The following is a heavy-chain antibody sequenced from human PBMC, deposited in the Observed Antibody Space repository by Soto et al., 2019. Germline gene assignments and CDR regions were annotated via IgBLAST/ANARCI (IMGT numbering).Heavy chain of an antibody. CDR1: GGTFSSYT. J-gene: IGHJ4*02. Sequence: ASVKVSCKASGGTFSSYTISWVRQAPGQGLEWMGRIIPILGIANYAQKFQGRVTITADKSTSTAYMELSSLRSEDTAVYYCATPYSSSAQPPFDYWGQGTLVTVSS. CDR3: ATPYSSSAQPPFDY. CDR2: IIPILGIA. V-gene: IGHV1-69*02. D-gene: IGHD6-6*01.